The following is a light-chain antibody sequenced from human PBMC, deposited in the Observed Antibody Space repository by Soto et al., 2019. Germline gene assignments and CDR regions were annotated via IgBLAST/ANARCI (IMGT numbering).Light chain of an antibody. Sequence: QSALTQPPSASGSPGQSVTISCTGTSSDVGAYNYVSWYQQHPGKAPKLMIYEVSKRPSGVPDRFFGSKSGNTASLTVSGLQAEEEADYYCSSYAGSNNWVFGGGTKLTVL. V-gene: IGLV2-8*01. CDR1: SSDVGAYNY. CDR2: EVS. CDR3: SSYAGSNNWV. J-gene: IGLJ3*02.